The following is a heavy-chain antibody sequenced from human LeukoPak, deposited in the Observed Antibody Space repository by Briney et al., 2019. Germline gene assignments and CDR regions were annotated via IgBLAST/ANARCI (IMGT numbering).Heavy chain of an antibody. CDR3: ARAEYSWNAEGTQYYFDY. V-gene: IGHV3-21*05. J-gene: IGHJ4*02. CDR2: FSSTTGDM. D-gene: IGHD1-1*01. Sequence: GGSPRLSCEASGFTFSSSSMNWVRQAPGKRLEWLAYFSSTTGDMFYAQSVRGRFTISRDDAKSALYLQMDSLRAEDTAVYYCARAEYSWNAEGTQYYFDYWGQGTLVTVSS. CDR1: GFTFSSSS.